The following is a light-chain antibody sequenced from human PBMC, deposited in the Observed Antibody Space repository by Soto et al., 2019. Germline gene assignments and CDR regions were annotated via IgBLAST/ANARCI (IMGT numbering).Light chain of an antibody. CDR3: CSYTSSRTYV. J-gene: IGLJ1*01. Sequence: QSALTQPRSVSGSPGQSVTISCTGTSSDVGGYNYVSWYQQHPGKAPKLMIYDVSKRPSGVSHRFSGSRSGNRASLTISGLQAEDEADYYCCSYTSSRTYVFGTGTKVTVL. CDR1: SSDVGGYNY. V-gene: IGLV2-11*01. CDR2: DVS.